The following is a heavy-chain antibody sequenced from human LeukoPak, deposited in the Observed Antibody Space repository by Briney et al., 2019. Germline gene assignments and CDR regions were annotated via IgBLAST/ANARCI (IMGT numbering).Heavy chain of an antibody. J-gene: IGHJ4*02. D-gene: IGHD3-22*01. V-gene: IGHV4-4*07. CDR2: YHTSGST. CDR3: ARDTYYYDSSGYSNFDY. Sequence: PSETLSLTCAVYGVSFSGYYWSWIRQPAGKGLEWIGRYHTSGSTNYNPSLKSRVTMSADTSKNQFSLQLSSVTAADTAVYYCARDTYYYDSSGYSNFDYWGQGTLVTVSS. CDR1: GVSFSGYY.